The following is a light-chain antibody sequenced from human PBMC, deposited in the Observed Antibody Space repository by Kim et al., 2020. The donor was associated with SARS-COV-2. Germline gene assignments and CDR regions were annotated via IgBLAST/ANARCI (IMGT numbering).Light chain of an antibody. V-gene: IGKV1-39*01. CDR1: QNINSY. Sequence: DIQMTQSPSSLAASVGDRVTITCRASQNINSYLNWYQQKPGKAPKLLIYAASTLQSGVPSRFSGSGSGTDFTLTINSLQTEDFATYYCQQSHTAPLPTFGGGTKVDIK. CDR2: AAS. CDR3: QQSHTAPLPT. J-gene: IGKJ4*01.